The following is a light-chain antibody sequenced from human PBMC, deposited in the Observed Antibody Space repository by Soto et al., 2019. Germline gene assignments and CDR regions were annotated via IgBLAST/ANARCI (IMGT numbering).Light chain of an antibody. Sequence: QSALTQPASVSGSPGQSITISCTGTSSDVGGYNYVSWYQQHPGKAPKLMIYDVSNRPSGVSNRFSGSKSGNTASLTISWLQAADEADYYCSSYTSSSTRVFGTGTKLTVL. V-gene: IGLV2-14*03. CDR1: SSDVGGYNY. CDR2: DVS. CDR3: SSYTSSSTRV. J-gene: IGLJ1*01.